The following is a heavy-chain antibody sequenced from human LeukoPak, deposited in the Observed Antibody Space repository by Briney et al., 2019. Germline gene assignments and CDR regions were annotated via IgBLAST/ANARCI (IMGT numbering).Heavy chain of an antibody. J-gene: IGHJ6*03. CDR2: INPNSGDT. CDR3: ARGLSGPYYYYYMDV. CDR1: GYTFSDYY. Sequence: ASVKVSCKTSGYTFSDYYIHWIRQAPGQGLEWVGWINPNSGDTDYAQKFQGRVTVTRDTSISTAYMELGRLRSDDTAVYYCARGLSGPYYYYYMDVWGKGTTVTVSS. D-gene: IGHD2-15*01. V-gene: IGHV1-2*02.